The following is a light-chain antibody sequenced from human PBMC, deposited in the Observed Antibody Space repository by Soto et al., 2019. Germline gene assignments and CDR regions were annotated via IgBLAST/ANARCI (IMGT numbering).Light chain of an antibody. J-gene: IGKJ5*01. V-gene: IGKV3-20*01. CDR3: QQYVISVT. Sequence: EIVLTQSPGTLSPSAGERATLSWRASQSVSNNYLAWYQQKPGQAPRLLIYGASNRATGIPERFSGSGSGTDFTLTIGRLEPQDSAMYYCQQYVISVTFGQGTRLEIK. CDR2: GAS. CDR1: QSVSNNY.